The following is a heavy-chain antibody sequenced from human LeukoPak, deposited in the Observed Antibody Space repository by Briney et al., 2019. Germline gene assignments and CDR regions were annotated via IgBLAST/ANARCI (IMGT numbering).Heavy chain of an antibody. CDR2: IIPIFGTA. J-gene: IGHJ4*02. V-gene: IGHV1-69*06. CDR3: ARRAGAYSHPYDY. CDR1: GGTFSSYA. Sequence: SVKVSCKASGGTFSSYAISWVRQAPGQGLEWMGGIIPIFGTANYAQKFQGRVTITADKSTSTAYMELRSLRSDDTAVYYCARRAGAYSHPYDYWGQGTLVTVSS. D-gene: IGHD4/OR15-4a*01.